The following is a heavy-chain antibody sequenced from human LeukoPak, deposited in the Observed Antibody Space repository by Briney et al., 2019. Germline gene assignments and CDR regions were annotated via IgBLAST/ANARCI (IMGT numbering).Heavy chain of an antibody. J-gene: IGHJ6*04. CDR3: AELGITMIGGV. D-gene: IGHD3-10*02. CDR1: GFTFSNYE. V-gene: IGHV3-48*03. CDR2: ISSSGSTI. Sequence: GGSLRLSCAASGFTFSNYEMNWVRQAPGKGLEWVSYISSSGSTIYYADSVKGRFTISRDNAKNSLYLQMNSRRAEDTAVYYCAELGITMIGGVWGKGTTVTISS.